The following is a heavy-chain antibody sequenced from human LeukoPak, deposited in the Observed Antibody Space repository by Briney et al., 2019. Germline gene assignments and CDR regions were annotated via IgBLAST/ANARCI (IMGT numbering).Heavy chain of an antibody. D-gene: IGHD3-22*01. CDR2: IYHSGST. J-gene: IGHJ4*02. CDR3: ARGVDDSSGFDY. V-gene: IGHV4-30-2*01. CDR1: GDSVSLDGYY. Sequence: SETLSLTCTVSGDSVSLDGYYWSWIRQPPGKGLEWIGYIYHSGSTYYNPSLKSRVIISVDRSKLQFSLKLSSVTAADTAVYYCARGVDDSSGFDYWGQGTLVTVSS.